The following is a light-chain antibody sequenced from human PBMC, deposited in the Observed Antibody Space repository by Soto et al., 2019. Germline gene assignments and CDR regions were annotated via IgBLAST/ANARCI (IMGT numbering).Light chain of an antibody. CDR2: KAS. CDR1: QSVSSS. J-gene: IGKJ1*01. V-gene: IGKV1-5*03. Sequence: TQSPGTLSLSPGERATLSCRASQSVSSSYLAWYQQRPGKAPNLLIYKASSLESGVPSRFSGSGSGTEFTLTISSLQPDDFATYFCQQYSTYPWTFGQGTKVEVK. CDR3: QQYSTYPWT.